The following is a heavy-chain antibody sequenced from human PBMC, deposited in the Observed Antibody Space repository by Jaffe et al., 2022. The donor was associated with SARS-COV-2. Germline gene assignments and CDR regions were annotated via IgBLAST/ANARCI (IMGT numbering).Heavy chain of an antibody. CDR3: ARAGYFDSSGVYAMLEFDY. J-gene: IGHJ4*02. CDR2: ISPSGGNT. CDR1: GYTFTSYY. D-gene: IGHD3-22*01. Sequence: VQLVQSGAEVKKPGASVKVSCKASGYTFTSYYLHWVRQAPGQGLEWLGIISPSGGNTNYAQRFQGRITMTRDTSTGTVYMELSSLNSEDTAVYYCARAGYFDSSGVYAMLEFDYWGQGTLVSVSS. V-gene: IGHV1-46*01.